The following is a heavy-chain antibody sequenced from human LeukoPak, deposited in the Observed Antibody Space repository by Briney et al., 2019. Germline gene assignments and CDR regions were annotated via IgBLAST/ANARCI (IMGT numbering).Heavy chain of an antibody. CDR3: AKDWGSSGHTVTWDAFDI. D-gene: IGHD6-19*01. CDR2: ISYDGSNK. J-gene: IGHJ3*02. V-gene: IGHV3-30-3*01. CDR1: GFTFSSYA. Sequence: GGSLRLSCAASGFTFSSYAMHWVRQAPGKGLEWVAVISYDGSNKYYADSVKGRFTISRDNSKNTLYLQMNSLRAEDTAVYYCAKDWGSSGHTVTWDAFDIWGQGTMVTVSS.